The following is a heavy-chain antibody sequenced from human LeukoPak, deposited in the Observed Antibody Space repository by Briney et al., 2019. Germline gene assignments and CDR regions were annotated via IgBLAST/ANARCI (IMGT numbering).Heavy chain of an antibody. J-gene: IGHJ6*02. CDR3: ARVAYGDYGMDV. Sequence: SETLSLTCTVSGGSISSYYWSWIRQPPGKGLEWIGYIYYSGSTNYNPSLKSRVTISVDTSNNQFSLKLSSVTAADTAVYYCARVAYGDYGMDVWGQGTTATVSS. D-gene: IGHD4-17*01. CDR1: GGSISSYY. CDR2: IYYSGST. V-gene: IGHV4-59*01.